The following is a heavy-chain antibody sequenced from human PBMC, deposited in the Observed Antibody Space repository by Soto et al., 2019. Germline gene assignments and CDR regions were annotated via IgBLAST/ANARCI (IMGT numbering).Heavy chain of an antibody. D-gene: IGHD5-12*01. CDR3: ARDFVATITPGLPHAEYFQH. J-gene: IGHJ1*01. CDR1: GFTFSNYA. Sequence: PGGSLRLSCAASGFTFSNYAMSWVRQAPGKGLEWVSYVSSSSSTIYYADSVKGRFTISRDNAKNSLYLQMNSLRAEDTAVYYCARDFVATITPGLPHAEYFQHWGQGTLVTVSS. CDR2: VSSSSSTI. V-gene: IGHV3-48*01.